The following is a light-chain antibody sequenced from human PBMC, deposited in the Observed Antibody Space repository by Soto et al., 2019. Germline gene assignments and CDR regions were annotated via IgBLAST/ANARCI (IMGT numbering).Light chain of an antibody. CDR3: QQDYNLPIT. J-gene: IGKJ5*01. CDR1: QSFSNNY. V-gene: IGKV3D-7*01. Sequence: EIVLTQSPGTLSLSPGDTATLSCRASQSFSNNYLAWCQQKPGQAPRLLIYGASNRATGIPDRFSGSGSGTDFTLTISSLQPEDCAVYYCQQDYNLPITFGQGTRLEIK. CDR2: GAS.